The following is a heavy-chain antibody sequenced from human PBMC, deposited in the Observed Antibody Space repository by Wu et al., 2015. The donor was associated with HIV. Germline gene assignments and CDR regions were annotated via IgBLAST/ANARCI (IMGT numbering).Heavy chain of an antibody. CDR2: ISAYNGDT. Sequence: QVQLVQSGPELRKPGASVKVSCKASGYTFSNYVINWVRQVPGQGLEWMGWISAYNGDTKYTQKFQGRLTMTTDTSTTTAYMELRSLRSDDTAMYYCARESRTRWLQFADLDYWGQGTLVTVSS. V-gene: IGHV1-18*01. D-gene: IGHD5-24*01. CDR3: ARESRTRWLQFADLDY. CDR1: GYTFSNYV. J-gene: IGHJ4*02.